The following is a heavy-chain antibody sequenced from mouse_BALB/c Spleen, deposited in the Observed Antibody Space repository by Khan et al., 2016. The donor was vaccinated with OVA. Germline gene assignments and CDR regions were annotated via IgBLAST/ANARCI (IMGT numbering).Heavy chain of an antibody. D-gene: IGHD1-1*01. J-gene: IGHJ4*01. CDR3: AISNYYGNILSAMYY. Sequence: DLVKPGASVKLSCKASGYTFTSYWINWIKQRPGQGLEWIGHIAPGSGSTYYNEMFKGKATLTVDTSYSTAYIQLSSLSSEDSAVYFCAISNYYGNILSAMYYWGQVTSVTVSS. V-gene: IGHV1S41*01. CDR1: GYTFTSYW. CDR2: IAPGSGST.